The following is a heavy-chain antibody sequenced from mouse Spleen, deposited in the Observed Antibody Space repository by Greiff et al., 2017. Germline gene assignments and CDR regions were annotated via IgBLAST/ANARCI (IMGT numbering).Heavy chain of an antibody. V-gene: IGHV3-6*01. Sequence: EVKLQESGPGLVKPSQSLSLTCSVTGYSITSGYYWNWIRQFPGNKLEWMGYISYDGSNNYNPSLKNRISITRDTSKNQFFLKLNSVTTEDTATYYCARDHDGSYYFDYWGQGTTLTVSS. J-gene: IGHJ2*01. CDR1: GYSITSGYY. D-gene: IGHD2-3*01. CDR2: ISYDGSN. CDR3: ARDHDGSYYFDY.